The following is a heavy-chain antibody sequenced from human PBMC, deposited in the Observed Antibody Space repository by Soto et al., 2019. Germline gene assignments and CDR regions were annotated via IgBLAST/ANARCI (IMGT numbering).Heavy chain of an antibody. J-gene: IGHJ6*03. Sequence: GGSLRLSCAASGFTFGNAWMSWVRQAPGKGLEWVGRIKSKTDGGTTDYAAPVKGRFTISRDDSKNTLYLQMNSLKTEDTAVYYCTTEALLSAWYNWNPPYYMDVWGKGTTVTVSS. CDR2: IKSKTDGGTT. CDR3: TTEALLSAWYNWNPPYYMDV. D-gene: IGHD1-20*01. V-gene: IGHV3-15*01. CDR1: GFTFGNAW.